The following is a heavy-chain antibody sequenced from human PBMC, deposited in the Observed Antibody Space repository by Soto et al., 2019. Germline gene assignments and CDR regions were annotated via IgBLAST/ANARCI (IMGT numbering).Heavy chain of an antibody. CDR1: GFSLTTSGVG. CDR3: AHRVLRTVFALVTTTAIYFDF. J-gene: IGHJ4*02. CDR2: IYWDDDK. D-gene: IGHD3-3*01. Sequence: QITLNESGPTQVKPRQTLTLTCTFSGFSLTTSGVGVGWIRQSPGKAPEWLALIYWDDDKRYSPSLKSRLTSTKDTSKNQVVLTMADLDPADTATYYCAHRVLRTVFALVTTTAIYFDFWGQGTPVAVSS. V-gene: IGHV2-5*02.